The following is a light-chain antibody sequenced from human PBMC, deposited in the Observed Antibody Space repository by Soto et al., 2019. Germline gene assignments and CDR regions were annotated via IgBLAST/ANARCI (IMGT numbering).Light chain of an antibody. V-gene: IGKV3-20*01. CDR3: QQYGSSPWT. CDR2: GAS. CDR1: QSVSID. J-gene: IGKJ1*01. Sequence: EIVMTQSPATLSVSPVERATLSCRASQSVSIDLAWYQQTPGQAPRLLIYGASNRATGIPDRFSGSGSGTDFTLTISRLEPEDFAVYYCQQYGSSPWTFGQGTKVDIK.